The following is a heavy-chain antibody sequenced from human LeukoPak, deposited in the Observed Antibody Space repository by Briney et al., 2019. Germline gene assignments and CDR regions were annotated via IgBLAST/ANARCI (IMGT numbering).Heavy chain of an antibody. V-gene: IGHV1-8*03. J-gene: IGHJ4*02. CDR3: ARARTTKYGSSGWRRGPYYFDY. Sequence: ASVKVSCKASGYTFTSYDINWVRQATGQGLEWMGWMNPNSGNTGYAQKFQGRVTITRSTSISTAYMELSSLRSEDTAVYYCARARTTKYGSSGWRRGPYYFDYWGQGTLVTVSS. CDR1: GYTFTSYD. CDR2: MNPNSGNT. D-gene: IGHD6-19*01.